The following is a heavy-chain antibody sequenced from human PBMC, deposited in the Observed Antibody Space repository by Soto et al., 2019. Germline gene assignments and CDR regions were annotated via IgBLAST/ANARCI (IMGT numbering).Heavy chain of an antibody. Sequence: GASVKVSCKASGYSFSSYDMNWVRQAPGQGLELMGWMNPKSGQKNYAPRFQGRVSMTVNTSISTAYMELSSLTSEDTAMYYCARDIGPALDWFGPWGQGTLVTVSS. CDR2: MNPKSGQK. CDR3: ARDIGPALDWFGP. J-gene: IGHJ5*02. V-gene: IGHV1-8*01. D-gene: IGHD2-2*01. CDR1: GYSFSSYD.